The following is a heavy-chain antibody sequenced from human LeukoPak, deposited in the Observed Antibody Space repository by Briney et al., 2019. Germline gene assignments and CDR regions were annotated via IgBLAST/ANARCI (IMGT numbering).Heavy chain of an antibody. D-gene: IGHD3-9*01. Sequence: GGSLRLSCAASVFTFSSYAMHWVRQAPGKGLEWVAVISYDGSNKYYADSVKGRFTISRDNSKNTLYLQMNSLRAEDTAVYYCASLHYDILTGFAASYGMDVWGQGTTVTVSS. CDR2: ISYDGSNK. V-gene: IGHV3-30*04. J-gene: IGHJ6*02. CDR1: VFTFSSYA. CDR3: ASLHYDILTGFAASYGMDV.